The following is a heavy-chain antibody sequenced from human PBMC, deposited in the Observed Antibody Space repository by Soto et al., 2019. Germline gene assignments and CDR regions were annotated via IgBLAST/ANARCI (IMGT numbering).Heavy chain of an antibody. V-gene: IGHV4-61*01. CDR2: IYYSGST. Sequence: SETLSLTCTVSGGSVSSGSYYWSWIRQPPGKGLEWIGYIYYSGSTNHNPSLKSRVTISVDTSKNQFSLKLSSVTAADTAVYYCARDSDRTGGPDYYYGMDVWGQGTTVTVSS. J-gene: IGHJ6*02. CDR1: GGSVSSGSYY. CDR3: ARDSDRTGGPDYYYGMDV. D-gene: IGHD2-8*02.